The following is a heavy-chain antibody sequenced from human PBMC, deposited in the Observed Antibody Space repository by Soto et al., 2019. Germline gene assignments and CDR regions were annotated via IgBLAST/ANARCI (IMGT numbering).Heavy chain of an antibody. CDR2: ISSNGGST. CDR3: VKGHYGEY. J-gene: IGHJ4*02. Sequence: PGGSLRLSSSVFGFGFSNYSMYWVRQAPCKGLQYVSSISSNGGSTYYADSVKGRFTISRDNSKNTLYLQMSSLRLEDTAVYYCVKGHYGEYWGQ. V-gene: IGHV3-64D*06. CDR1: GFGFSNYS.